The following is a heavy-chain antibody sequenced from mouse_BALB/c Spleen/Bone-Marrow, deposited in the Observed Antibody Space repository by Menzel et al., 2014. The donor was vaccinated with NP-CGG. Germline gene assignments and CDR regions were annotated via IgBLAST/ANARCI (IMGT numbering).Heavy chain of an antibody. CDR3: ARGGTMISTDAMDY. Sequence: LVKTGASVKISCKASGYSFXGYYMHWVKQSHGKSLEWIGYISCYNGATRYNQKFKGKATFTVDTSSSTAHMQFNSLTSEDSAVYVCARGGTMISTDAMDYWGQGTSVTVSS. V-gene: IGHV1S34*01. CDR2: ISCYNGAT. CDR1: GYSFXGYY. D-gene: IGHD2-4*01. J-gene: IGHJ4*01.